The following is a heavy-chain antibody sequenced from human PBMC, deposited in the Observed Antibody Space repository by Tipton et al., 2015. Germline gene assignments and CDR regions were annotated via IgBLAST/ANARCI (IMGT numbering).Heavy chain of an antibody. CDR1: SDSISKYY. CDR3: ACQDYDSLTRDYQTVDY. D-gene: IGHD3-9*01. V-gene: IGHV4-59*08. CDR2: IHNSGNT. Sequence: TLSLTCSVSSDSISKYYWSWIRQPPGKELEWIGYIHNSGNTDYNPSLKSRVTISVDTSKNQFSLKLTSVTAADTAVYYCACQDYDSLTRDYQTVDYWGQGTLVTVSS. J-gene: IGHJ4*02.